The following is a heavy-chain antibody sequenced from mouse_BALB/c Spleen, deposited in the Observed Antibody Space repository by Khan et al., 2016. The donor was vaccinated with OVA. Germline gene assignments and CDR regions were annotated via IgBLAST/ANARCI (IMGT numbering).Heavy chain of an antibody. CDR2: ISTDSVNT. CDR1: GYTFTDYS. Sequence: QVRLQQSGPELVRPGVSVKISCKGSGYTFTDYSMHWVKQSHAKSLEWIGVISTDSVNTNYNQKFKGKATLTVDKSSSTAYMELARMTSEDSAIYYCAIRDYFDYWGQGTTLTVSS. J-gene: IGHJ2*01. V-gene: IGHV1S137*01. CDR3: AIRDYFDY.